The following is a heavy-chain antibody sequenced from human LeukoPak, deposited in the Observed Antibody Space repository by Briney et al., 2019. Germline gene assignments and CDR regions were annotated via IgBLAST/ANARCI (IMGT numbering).Heavy chain of an antibody. CDR3: AREYYYDSSGYYLPYWYFDL. Sequence: ASVKVSCKASGYTFTIYYIHWVRQAPGQGLEWMGLINPSGGSTNYAQKFQGRVTMTRDMSTSTVYMELSSLRSEDTAVYYCAREYYYDSSGYYLPYWYFDLWGRGTLVTVSS. D-gene: IGHD3-22*01. J-gene: IGHJ2*01. CDR1: GYTFTIYY. V-gene: IGHV1-46*01. CDR2: INPSGGST.